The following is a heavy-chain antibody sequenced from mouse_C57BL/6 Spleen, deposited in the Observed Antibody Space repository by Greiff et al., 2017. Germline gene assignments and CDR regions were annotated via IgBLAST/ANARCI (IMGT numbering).Heavy chain of an antibody. J-gene: IGHJ3*01. CDR2: IDPEAGDS. Sequence: VQLQQSGAELVRPGASVKLSCTASGFNFTDYYMHWVQQSPEQGLEWIGCIDPEAGDSEYASKFSGKGTLTANTSSNAANLQLSSLTSEDTAVYYSTTQNSCGSRCVLAYWGQGTLVTVSA. CDR1: GFNFTDYY. CDR3: TTQNSCGSRCVLAY. D-gene: IGHD1-1*01. V-gene: IGHV14-1*01.